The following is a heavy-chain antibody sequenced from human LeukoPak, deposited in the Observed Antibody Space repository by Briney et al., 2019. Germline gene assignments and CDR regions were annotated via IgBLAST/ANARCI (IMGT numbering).Heavy chain of an antibody. CDR3: ARDYGGSSPFDY. J-gene: IGHJ4*02. Sequence: GGSLRLSCAASGFTFSDYYMNWIRQAPGKGLEWVSYISSSGSDIYYADSVKGRFTISRDNAKNSPYLHMNSLRAEDTAVYYCARDYGGSSPFDYWGQGTLVTVSS. D-gene: IGHD4-23*01. CDR1: GFTFSDYY. CDR2: ISSSGSDI. V-gene: IGHV3-11*04.